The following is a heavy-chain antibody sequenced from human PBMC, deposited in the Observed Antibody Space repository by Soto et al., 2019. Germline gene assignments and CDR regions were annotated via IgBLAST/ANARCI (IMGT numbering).Heavy chain of an antibody. J-gene: IGHJ4*02. V-gene: IGHV4-34*01. CDR2: INHSGST. CDR1: GGSFRGYY. D-gene: IGHD6-25*01. CDR3: ARDAYSSAGLDY. Sequence: PSETLSRAGAVYGGSFRGYYWSWIRQRPGKGVEWIGEINHSGSTNYNPSLKSRVTISVDTSKNQFSLKLSSVTAADTAVYYCARDAYSSAGLDYWGQGTPVTV.